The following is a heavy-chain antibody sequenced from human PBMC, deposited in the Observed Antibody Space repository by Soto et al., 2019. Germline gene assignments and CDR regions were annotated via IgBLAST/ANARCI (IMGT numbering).Heavy chain of an antibody. J-gene: IGHJ4*02. CDR1: GFSLGDYW. Sequence: EVMLVESAGGLVQPGGSLTLSCAASGFSLGDYWMRWVRQAPGKGPEWVASINQDGSERKYEDSVKGRFIVSRDNAKNSLWLQMNSLRAEDTAVYYCARVSSAAMDYWGQGILVTVYS. D-gene: IGHD2-2*01. V-gene: IGHV3-7*01. CDR2: INQDGSER. CDR3: ARVSSAAMDY.